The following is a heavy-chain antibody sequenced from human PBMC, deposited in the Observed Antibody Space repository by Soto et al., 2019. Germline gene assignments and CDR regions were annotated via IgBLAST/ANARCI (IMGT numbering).Heavy chain of an antibody. V-gene: IGHV4-39*01. Sequence: PSETLSLTCTVSGGSISSSSYYWGWIRQPPGKGLEWIGSIYYSGSTYYNPSLKSRVTISVDTSKNQFSLKLSSVTAADTAVYYCARAALSGYSYGVDYWGQGTLVTVS. CDR3: ARAALSGYSYGVDY. CDR1: GGSISSSSYY. CDR2: IYYSGST. J-gene: IGHJ4*02. D-gene: IGHD5-18*01.